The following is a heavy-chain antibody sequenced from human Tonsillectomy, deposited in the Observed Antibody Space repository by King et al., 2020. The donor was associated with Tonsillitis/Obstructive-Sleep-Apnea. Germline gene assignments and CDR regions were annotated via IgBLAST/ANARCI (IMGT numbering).Heavy chain of an antibody. D-gene: IGHD3-10*01. CDR1: GFSLSTSGVG. Sequence: TLKESGPTLVKPTQTLTLTCTFSGFSLSTSGVGVGWIRQPPGKALEWLALIYWDDDKHYSPSLESRLTITKDTSKNQVVLTVTNLDPVETATYYCAHRGSEIYYDYWGQGTLVTVSS. V-gene: IGHV2-5*02. J-gene: IGHJ4*02. CDR2: IYWDDDK. CDR3: AHRGSEIYYDY.